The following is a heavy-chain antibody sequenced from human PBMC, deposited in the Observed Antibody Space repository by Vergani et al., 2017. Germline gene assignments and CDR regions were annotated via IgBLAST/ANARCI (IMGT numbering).Heavy chain of an antibody. V-gene: IGHV1-2*02. Sequence: QVQLVQSGAEVKKPGASVKVSCKASGGTFSSYAISWVRQAPGQGLEWMGWINPNSGGTNYAQKFQGRVTMTRDTSISTAYMELSRLRSDDTAVYYCARAYQLLSRFDYWGQGTLVTVSS. CDR1: GGTFSSYA. D-gene: IGHD2-2*01. CDR3: ARAYQLLSRFDY. CDR2: INPNSGGT. J-gene: IGHJ4*02.